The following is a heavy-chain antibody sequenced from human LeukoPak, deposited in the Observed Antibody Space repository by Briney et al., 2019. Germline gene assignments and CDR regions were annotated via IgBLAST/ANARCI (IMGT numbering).Heavy chain of an antibody. D-gene: IGHD2-2*01. J-gene: IGHJ4*02. CDR3: ARGSLHCSSTSCPFDY. CDR2: IYYSGST. V-gene: IGHV4-59*01. Sequence: SETLSLTCTVSGGSISSYYWSWIRQPPGKGLEWIGYIYYSGSTNYNPSLKSRVTISVDTSKNQFSLKLSSVTAADTAVYYCARGSLHCSSTSCPFDYWGQGTLVTVSS. CDR1: GGSISSYY.